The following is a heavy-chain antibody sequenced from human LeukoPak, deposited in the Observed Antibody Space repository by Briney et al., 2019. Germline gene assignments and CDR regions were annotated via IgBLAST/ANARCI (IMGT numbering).Heavy chain of an antibody. V-gene: IGHV3-53*01. D-gene: IGHD3-3*01. Sequence: GGSLRLSCAASGLIVSSNYMSWVRQAPGKGLEWVSIIYGDGSTYYADSMKGRFTISRDNSKNTLYLQMNSLRVEDTAVYYCAREALDDAFDIWAKGQWSPPLQ. CDR2: IYGDGST. CDR1: GLIVSSNY. J-gene: IGHJ3*02. CDR3: AREALDDAFDI.